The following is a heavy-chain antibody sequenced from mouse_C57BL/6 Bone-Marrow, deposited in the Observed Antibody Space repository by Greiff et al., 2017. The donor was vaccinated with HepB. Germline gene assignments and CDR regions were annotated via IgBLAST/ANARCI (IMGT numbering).Heavy chain of an antibody. CDR2: IYPSESET. CDR1: GYTFTSYW. Sequence: QVQLQQPGAELVRPGSSVKLSCKASGYTFTSYWMDWVKQRPGQGLEWIGNIYPSESETHYNQKFKDKATLTVDKSSSTAYMQVSSLTSEDSAVYYCARTYYSNYWGQGTTLTVSS. J-gene: IGHJ2*01. V-gene: IGHV1-61*01. CDR3: ARTYYSNY. D-gene: IGHD2-5*01.